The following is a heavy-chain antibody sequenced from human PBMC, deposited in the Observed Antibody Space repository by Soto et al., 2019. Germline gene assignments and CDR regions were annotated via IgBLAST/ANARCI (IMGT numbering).Heavy chain of an antibody. J-gene: IGHJ4*02. V-gene: IGHV1-2*02. CDR3: AWSYCGGACYHDV. Sequence: ASVKLSCKASGYTFTDYYVHWVRQSPGQGLEWMGWINPNSGVTKLPQKFQGRVIMTRDPSISTAYMDLSRLTSDDTAVYYCAWSYCGGACYHDVWGQGTLVTVAS. CDR1: GYTFTDYY. CDR2: INPNSGVT. D-gene: IGHD2-21*02.